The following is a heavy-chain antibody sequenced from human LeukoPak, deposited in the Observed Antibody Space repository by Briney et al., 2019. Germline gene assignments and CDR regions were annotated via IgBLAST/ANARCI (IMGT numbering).Heavy chain of an antibody. J-gene: IGHJ5*01. CDR3: ARTQQLVLRSPLDP. V-gene: IGHV1-8*03. CDR2: MNPYSGNT. CDR1: GYTFTNYD. Sequence: GASVKVSCKASGYTFTNYDIHWVRQATGQGLEWMGWMNPYSGNTGYAQNFQGRITITRNTSISTAYMELSSLRSEDTAVYYCARTQQLVLRSPLDPWGQGTLVNGSS. D-gene: IGHD6-13*01.